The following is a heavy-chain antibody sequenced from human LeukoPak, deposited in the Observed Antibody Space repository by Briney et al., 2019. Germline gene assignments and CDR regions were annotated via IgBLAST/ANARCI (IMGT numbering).Heavy chain of an antibody. CDR1: GFTFSNYW. J-gene: IGHJ4*02. CDR2: IKPDGGEK. D-gene: IGHD3-22*01. CDR3: ARTHYDDGSAYRSLDY. Sequence: GGSLRLSCAASGFTFSNYWMTWVRQPPGKGLEWVANIKPDGGEKYSVDSVEGRSTISRDNAKNSLYMQMNSLRAEDTALYYCARTHYDDGSAYRSLDYWGQGTLVTVSS. V-gene: IGHV3-7*01.